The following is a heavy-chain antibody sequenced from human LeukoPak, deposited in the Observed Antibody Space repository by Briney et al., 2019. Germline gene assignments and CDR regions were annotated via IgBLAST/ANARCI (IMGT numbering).Heavy chain of an antibody. V-gene: IGHV3-7*01. Sequence: TGGSLRLSCAATGFSFRSYWVNWVRQAPGKGLEWLAIIKQDGSEKHYKGSVEGRFTISRDNAKNSLHLQMNSLRAEDTAVYYCAGGSGYLITSWGQGTLVTVSS. CDR1: GFSFRSYW. CDR3: AGGSGYLITS. J-gene: IGHJ5*02. D-gene: IGHD3-9*01. CDR2: IKQDGSEK.